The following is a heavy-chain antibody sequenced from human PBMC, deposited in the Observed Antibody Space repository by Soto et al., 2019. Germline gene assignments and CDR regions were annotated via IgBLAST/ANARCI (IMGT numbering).Heavy chain of an antibody. D-gene: IGHD6-13*01. CDR2: IKSKTDGGTT. Sequence: GGSLRLSCPASGFTFSNAWMTWVRQAPGKGLEWVGRIKSKTDGGTTDYAAPVKGRFTISRDDSKNTLYLQMNSLKTEDTAVYYCATELSIAAAGWDDAFDIWGQGTMVTVSS. CDR1: GFTFSNAW. CDR3: ATELSIAAAGWDDAFDI. V-gene: IGHV3-15*07. J-gene: IGHJ3*02.